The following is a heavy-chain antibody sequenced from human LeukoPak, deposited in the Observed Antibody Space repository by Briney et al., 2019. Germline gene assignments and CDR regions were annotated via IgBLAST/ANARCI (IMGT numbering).Heavy chain of an antibody. CDR1: GFTFSNYA. J-gene: IGHJ6*03. V-gene: IGHV3-23*01. D-gene: IGHD3-3*01. Sequence: GGSLRLSCAASGFTFSNYAMSWVRQATGKRLEGVSAISGSGGSTNYVDSVKGRFTISRDNSKNTLYLQMNSLRVEDTALYYCAKDPRITKNYYYYYYMDVWGKGTTVTVSS. CDR3: AKDPRITKNYYYYYYMDV. CDR2: ISGSGGST.